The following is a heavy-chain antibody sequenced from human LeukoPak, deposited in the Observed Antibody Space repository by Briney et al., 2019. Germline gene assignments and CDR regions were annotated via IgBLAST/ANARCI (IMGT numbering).Heavy chain of an antibody. V-gene: IGHV4-4*08. Sequence: PSETLSLTCTVSGGSISSYYWSWIRQPPGKGLEWIGYIYTSGSTNYNPSLKSRVTMSVDTSKNQFSLKLSSVTAADTAVYYCARDRSGSYFDYWGQGTLVTVSS. J-gene: IGHJ4*02. D-gene: IGHD1-26*01. CDR1: GGSISSYY. CDR2: IYTSGST. CDR3: ARDRSGSYFDY.